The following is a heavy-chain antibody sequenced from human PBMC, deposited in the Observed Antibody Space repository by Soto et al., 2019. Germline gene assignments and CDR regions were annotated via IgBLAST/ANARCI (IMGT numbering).Heavy chain of an antibody. D-gene: IGHD6-13*01. CDR3: ARQLATAFDY. Sequence: QVQLVQSGADVKKTGASVKVSCKASGYTFTNYNINWVRQAPGQGLEWMGWISAYNGNTYNAQKFQGRVTMTTDTSTSTVYMELRSLRPDDTALYYHARQLATAFDYWGQGALVTVSS. J-gene: IGHJ4*02. CDR1: GYTFTNYN. CDR2: ISAYNGNT. V-gene: IGHV1-18*01.